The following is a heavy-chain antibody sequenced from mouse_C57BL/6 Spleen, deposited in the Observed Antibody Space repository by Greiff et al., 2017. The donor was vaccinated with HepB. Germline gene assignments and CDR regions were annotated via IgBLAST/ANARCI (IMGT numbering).Heavy chain of an antibody. Sequence: VQLQQPGAELVMPGASVKLSCKASGYTFTSYWMHWVKQRPGQGLEWIGEIDPSDSYTNYNQKFKGKSTLTVDKSSSTAYMQLSSLTSEDSAVYYCARIDSSGYNYAMDYWGQGTSVTVSS. CDR3: ARIDSSGYNYAMDY. CDR1: GYTFTSYW. CDR2: IDPSDSYT. V-gene: IGHV1-69*01. J-gene: IGHJ4*01. D-gene: IGHD3-2*02.